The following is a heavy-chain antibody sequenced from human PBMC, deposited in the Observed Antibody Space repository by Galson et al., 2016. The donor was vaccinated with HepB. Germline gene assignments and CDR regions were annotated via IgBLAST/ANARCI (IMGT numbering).Heavy chain of an antibody. V-gene: IGHV5-51*03. CDR2: YFPANSDN. Sequence: SGAEVKKPGESLKISCQASGYTFTNHWIGWVRQRPGKGLEWIGIYFPANSDNRYGPSFQGPVTTSVDKAISTADLQGTSLKASDTAMYFCAILSDLDSYVLTGYQDVFDVWGQGTMVTVSS. CDR1: GYTFTNHW. D-gene: IGHD3-9*01. CDR3: AILSDLDSYVLTGYQDVFDV. J-gene: IGHJ3*01.